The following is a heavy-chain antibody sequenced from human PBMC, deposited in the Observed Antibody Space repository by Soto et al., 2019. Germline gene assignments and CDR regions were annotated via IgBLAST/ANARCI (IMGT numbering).Heavy chain of an antibody. D-gene: IGHD3-3*01. Sequence: QLHLVQSGAVVKKPGASVTVSCSASGYPVTAYYMHWVRQAPGRGPEWMGGINPATGAAKYTQTFQGRVTMARGTSTSTVFMELSGLTSEDTAVFYCARGGGVGVAGSAAFDMWGQGTLVTVSS. V-gene: IGHV1-2*02. J-gene: IGHJ3*02. CDR2: INPATGAA. CDR1: GYPVTAYY. CDR3: ARGGGVGVAGSAAFDM.